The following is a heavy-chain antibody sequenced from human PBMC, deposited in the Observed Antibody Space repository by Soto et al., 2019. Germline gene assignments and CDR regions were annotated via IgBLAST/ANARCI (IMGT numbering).Heavy chain of an antibody. Sequence: EVQLVESGGGLIQPGGSLRLSCAVSGFTVSNNYMSWVRQAPGKGLEGVSVIYSGGYTAYGDSVKGRFTISRDNSKNTLYPQMKGPSTAGPAVFYCAPRPGGGGYWGQGTLVTVSS. CDR1: GFTVSNNY. D-gene: IGHD3-10*01. J-gene: IGHJ4*02. V-gene: IGHV3-53*01. CDR3: APRPGGGGY. CDR2: IYSGGYT.